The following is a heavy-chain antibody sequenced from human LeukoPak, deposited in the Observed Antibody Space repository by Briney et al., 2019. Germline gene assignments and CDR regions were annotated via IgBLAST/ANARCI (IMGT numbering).Heavy chain of an antibody. V-gene: IGHV4-59*01. Sequence: MSSETLSLTCAVTGGSFSTYYWSWIRQPPGKGLEWIGHFYYSGSTNYNPSLKSRVTISVDTSRNQFSLKLTSVTAADTAVYYCARGQGGNYYLNYFDYWGQGALVTVSS. CDR1: GGSFSTYY. J-gene: IGHJ4*02. D-gene: IGHD1-26*01. CDR3: ARGQGGNYYLNYFDY. CDR2: FYYSGST.